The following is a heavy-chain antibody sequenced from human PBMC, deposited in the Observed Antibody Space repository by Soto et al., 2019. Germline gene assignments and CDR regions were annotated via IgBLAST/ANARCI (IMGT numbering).Heavy chain of an antibody. J-gene: IGHJ6*02. CDR2: IKQDGSEK. Sequence: EVQLVESGGGLVQPGGSLRLSCAASGFTFSSYWMSWVRQAPGKGLEWVANIKQDGSEKYYVDSVKGRFTISRDNAKNSLYMQMNSLRAENTAVYYCARDMVTATHYYYYYYGMDVWGQGTTVTVS. CDR3: ARDMVTATHYYYYYYGMDV. V-gene: IGHV3-7*05. CDR1: GFTFSSYW. D-gene: IGHD2-21*02.